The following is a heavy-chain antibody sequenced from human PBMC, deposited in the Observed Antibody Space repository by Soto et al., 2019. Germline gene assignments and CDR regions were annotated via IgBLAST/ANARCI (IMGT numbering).Heavy chain of an antibody. CDR1: GGSISSYY. Sequence: SETLSLTCTVSGGSISSYYWSWIRQPPGKGLEWIGYIYYSGSTNYNPSLKSRVTISVDTSKNQFSLKLSSVTAADTAVYYCAREAAAVNDAFDIWGQGTMVTVSS. D-gene: IGHD6-13*01. J-gene: IGHJ3*02. V-gene: IGHV4-59*01. CDR3: AREAAAVNDAFDI. CDR2: IYYSGST.